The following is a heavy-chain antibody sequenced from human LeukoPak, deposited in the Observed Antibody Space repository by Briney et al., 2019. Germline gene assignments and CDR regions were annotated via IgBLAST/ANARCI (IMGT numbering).Heavy chain of an antibody. J-gene: IGHJ4*02. Sequence: ASVKVSCKASGYTFTGYYMHWVRQAPGQGLEWMGWINPNSGGTNYAQKFQGRVTMTRDTSISTAYMELSRLRSDDTAVYYCARSMYYYDSSGLLDYWGQGTLVIVSS. CDR1: GYTFTGYY. V-gene: IGHV1-2*02. CDR2: INPNSGGT. D-gene: IGHD3-22*01. CDR3: ARSMYYYDSSGLLDY.